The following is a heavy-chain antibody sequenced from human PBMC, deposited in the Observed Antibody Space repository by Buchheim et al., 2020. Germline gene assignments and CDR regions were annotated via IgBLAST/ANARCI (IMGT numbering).Heavy chain of an antibody. J-gene: IGHJ4*02. D-gene: IGHD3-22*01. CDR2: IKQDGSEN. Sequence: EVQLVESGGGLVQPGGSLRLSCAASGFTFSSYWMSWVRQAPGKGLEWVANIKQDGSENYYVDSVKGRFTISRANAKNSLYLQMNSLRAEDTAVYYCAREGAYYYDSSGYLNFDYWGQGTL. CDR1: GFTFSSYW. V-gene: IGHV3-7*01. CDR3: AREGAYYYDSSGYLNFDY.